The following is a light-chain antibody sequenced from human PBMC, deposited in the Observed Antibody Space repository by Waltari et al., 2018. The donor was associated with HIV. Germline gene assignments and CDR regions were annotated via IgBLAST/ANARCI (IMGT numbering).Light chain of an antibody. V-gene: IGLV8-61*01. CDR3: LLYMGSGVWV. CDR1: SGSVPSSYY. J-gene: IGLJ3*02. CDR2: NTN. Sequence: QTVVTQEPSFSVSPGGTVTLTCGLSSGSVPSSYYPSWNQQTPGQAPRTLITNTNTRSSGVPDRFSGSILGNRAALTITGAQADDESAYYCLLYMGSGVWVFGGGTKLTVL.